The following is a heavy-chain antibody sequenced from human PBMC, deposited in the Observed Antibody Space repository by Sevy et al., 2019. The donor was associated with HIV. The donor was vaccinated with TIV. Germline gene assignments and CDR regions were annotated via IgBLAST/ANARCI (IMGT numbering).Heavy chain of an antibody. CDR2: IKQDGSEK. D-gene: IGHD5-18*01. V-gene: IGHV3-7*01. Sequence: GGSLRLSCAASGFTFGGYWMTWVRQAPGKGLEWVANIKQDGSEKYYVDSGKGRFTISRDNAKKSLYLQMSSLRGEDTAVYFCARDRGAWIQLWYFDYWGQGTLVTVSS. J-gene: IGHJ4*02. CDR3: ARDRGAWIQLWYFDY. CDR1: GFTFGGYW.